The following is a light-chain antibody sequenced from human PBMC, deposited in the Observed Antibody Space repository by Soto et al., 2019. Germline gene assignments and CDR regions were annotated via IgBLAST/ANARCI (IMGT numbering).Light chain of an antibody. V-gene: IGKV1-8*01. CDR1: QGISSY. J-gene: IGKJ1*01. CDR2: AAS. CDR3: QQYYSYPPWT. Sequence: AIRMTQSPSSLSASTGHRVTITCRASQGISSYLAWYQQKPGKAPKLLIYAASTLQSGVPSRFSGSGSGTYFTLTISCLQSEDFATYYCQQYYSYPPWTFGQGTKVEIK.